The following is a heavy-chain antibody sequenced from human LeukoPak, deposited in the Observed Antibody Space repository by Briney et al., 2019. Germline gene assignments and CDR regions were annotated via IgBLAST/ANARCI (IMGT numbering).Heavy chain of an antibody. CDR1: GDSVSSNSVT. J-gene: IGHJ5*02. CDR2: TYYRSTWYN. CDR3: ARRLTQYDCFDP. V-gene: IGHV6-1*01. Sequence: SQTISLTCAISGDSVSSNSVTWNWIRQSPSRGLEWLGRTYYRSTWYNDYAVSVRGRITVNPDTSKNQFSLHLNSVTPEDTAVYYCARRLTQYDCFDPWGQGILVTVSS. D-gene: IGHD2-2*01.